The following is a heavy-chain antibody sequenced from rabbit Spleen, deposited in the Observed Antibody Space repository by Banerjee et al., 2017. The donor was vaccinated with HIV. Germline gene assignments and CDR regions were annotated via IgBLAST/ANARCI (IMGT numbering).Heavy chain of an antibody. CDR1: GFSISSYY. D-gene: IGHD6-1*01. J-gene: IGHJ4*01. V-gene: IGHV1S7*01. CDR2: IEPIFGTT. CDR3: ARVGGVGVYGYATL. Sequence: QLEESAGGLVQPGGSLTLTCTASGFSISSYYMNWVRQAPGKGLEWIGLIEPIFGTTYYANWVNGRFTISSHNAQNTLYLQVKSLTAADTATYFCARVGGVGVYGYATLWGPGTLVTVS.